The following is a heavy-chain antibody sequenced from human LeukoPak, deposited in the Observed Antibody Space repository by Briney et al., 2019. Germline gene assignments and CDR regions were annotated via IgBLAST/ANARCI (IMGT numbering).Heavy chain of an antibody. Sequence: SVKVSCKASGGTFSSYAISWVRQAPGQGLEWMGGIIPIFGTANYAQKSQGRVTITADKSTSTAYMELSSLRSEDTAAYYCARRSSPWYFDYWGQGTLVTVSS. D-gene: IGHD6-6*01. CDR1: GGTFSSYA. J-gene: IGHJ4*02. V-gene: IGHV1-69*06. CDR3: ARRSSPWYFDY. CDR2: IIPIFGTA.